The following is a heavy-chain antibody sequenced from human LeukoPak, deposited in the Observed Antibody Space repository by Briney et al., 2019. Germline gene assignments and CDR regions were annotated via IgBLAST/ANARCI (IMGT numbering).Heavy chain of an antibody. J-gene: IGHJ6*02. CDR2: ISSSGGST. D-gene: IGHD2-2*01. V-gene: IGHV3-64D*06. CDR1: GFTFSSYA. Sequence: PGGSLRLSCAASGFTFSSYAMHWVRQAPGKGLEYVSAISSSGGSTYYADSVKGRFTISRDNSKSTLYLQMSSLRAEDTAVYYCVKYGEISGAKYHLLLSSAGMDVWGQGTTVTVSS. CDR3: VKYGEISGAKYHLLLSSAGMDV.